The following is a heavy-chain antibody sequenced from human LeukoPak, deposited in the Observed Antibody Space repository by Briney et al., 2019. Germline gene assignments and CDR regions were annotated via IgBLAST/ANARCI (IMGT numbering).Heavy chain of an antibody. V-gene: IGHV3-74*01. Sequence: PGGSLRLSCAASGFTFSSYWMHWVRQAPGKGLVWVSRINSDGSSTSYADSVKGRFTISRDNAKNTVYLQMNSLRAEDTAVYYCARGANYYDSSGPPNWFDPWGQGTLVTVSS. CDR2: INSDGSST. CDR3: ARGANYYDSSGPPNWFDP. J-gene: IGHJ5*02. CDR1: GFTFSSYW. D-gene: IGHD3-22*01.